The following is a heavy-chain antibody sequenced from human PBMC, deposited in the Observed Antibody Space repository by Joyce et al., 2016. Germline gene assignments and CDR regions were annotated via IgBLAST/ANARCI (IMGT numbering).Heavy chain of an antibody. CDR3: ARARRGIILARGEMGEYLQH. V-gene: IGHV4-34*01. J-gene: IGHJ1*01. Sequence: QVQLQEWGAGLLKPSETLSLTCAVYGGSLSGYYWRWIRQGPGMGLEWIGEVNDRGRTNYNPSLKSRATTSMDTSKNQFSLRLTTVTAADTAVYFCARARRGIILARGEMGEYLQHWGRGTVVIVSS. CDR2: VNDRGRT. D-gene: IGHD3-10*01. CDR1: GGSLSGYY.